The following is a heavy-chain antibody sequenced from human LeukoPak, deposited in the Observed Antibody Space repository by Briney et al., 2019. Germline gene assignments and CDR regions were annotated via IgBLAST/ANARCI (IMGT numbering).Heavy chain of an antibody. CDR3: ASGRDSSGYYYTFDY. CDR1: GGSISSYY. V-gene: IGHV4-59*01. J-gene: IGHJ4*02. Sequence: SETLSLTCTVSGGSISSYYWSWIRQPPGKGLEWIGYIYYSGSTNYNPSLKSRVTISVDTSKNQFSLKLSSVTAADTAVYYCASGRDSSGYYYTFDYWGQGTLVTVSS. D-gene: IGHD3-22*01. CDR2: IYYSGST.